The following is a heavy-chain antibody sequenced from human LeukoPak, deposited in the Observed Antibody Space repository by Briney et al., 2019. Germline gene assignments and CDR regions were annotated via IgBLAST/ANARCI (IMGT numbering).Heavy chain of an antibody. CDR3: ARDGHLKSTVTPDY. CDR2: ISSSSSYI. CDR1: GFTFSSYS. V-gene: IGHV3-21*01. D-gene: IGHD4-17*01. J-gene: IGHJ4*02. Sequence: GGSLRLSCAASGFTFSSYSMDWVRQAPGKGLEWVSSISSSSSYIYYADSVKGRFTISRDNAKNSLYLQMNSLRAEDTAVYYCARDGHLKSTVTPDYWGQGTLVTVSS.